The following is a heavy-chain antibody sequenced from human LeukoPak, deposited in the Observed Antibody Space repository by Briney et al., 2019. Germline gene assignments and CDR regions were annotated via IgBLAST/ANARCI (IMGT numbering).Heavy chain of an antibody. D-gene: IGHD5-18*01. Sequence: PSETLSLTCAVSGGSISSSSYYWGWIRQPPGKGLEWIGEINHSGSTNYNPSLKSRVTISVDTSKNQFSLKLGSVTAADTAVYYCARPNARIRGYSHGLRGYFDYWGQGTLVTVSS. V-gene: IGHV4-39*07. CDR3: ARPNARIRGYSHGLRGYFDY. CDR2: INHSGST. J-gene: IGHJ4*02. CDR1: GGSISSSSYY.